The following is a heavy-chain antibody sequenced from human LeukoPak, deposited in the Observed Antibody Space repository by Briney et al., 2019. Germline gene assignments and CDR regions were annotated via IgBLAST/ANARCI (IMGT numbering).Heavy chain of an antibody. CDR2: IYPGDSDT. CDR1: GYSFTSYW. D-gene: IGHD3-9*01. V-gene: IGHV5-51*01. J-gene: IGHJ4*02. Sequence: GESLKISCKGSGYSFTSYWIGWVRQMPGKGLEWMGIIYPGDSDTRYSPSFQGQVTISADKSISTAYLQWSSLKASDTAMYYCARSQRRALRYFDWLSEYYFDYWGQGTLVTVSS. CDR3: ARSQRRALRYFDWLSEYYFDY.